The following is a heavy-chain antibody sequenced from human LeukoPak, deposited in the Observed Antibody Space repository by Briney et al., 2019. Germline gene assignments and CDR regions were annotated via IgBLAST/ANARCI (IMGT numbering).Heavy chain of an antibody. Sequence: PGGSLRLSCAASGFIFSSYAIYCLRQAPGKGLEWVTIIWYDGSKKNYADSVKGRFTISRDNSKNTLYLQMNSLRAEDTAVYYCARGAYCSGGRCPGAFDIWGQGTMVTVSS. D-gene: IGHD2-15*01. CDR3: ARGAYCSGGRCPGAFDI. V-gene: IGHV3-33*01. J-gene: IGHJ3*02. CDR1: GFIFSSYA. CDR2: IWYDGSKK.